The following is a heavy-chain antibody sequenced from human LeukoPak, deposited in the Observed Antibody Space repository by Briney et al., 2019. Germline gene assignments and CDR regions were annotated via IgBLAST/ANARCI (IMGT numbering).Heavy chain of an antibody. CDR3: ARDRLAAGVDY. CDR1: GGSISSSNSY. V-gene: IGHV4-39*07. J-gene: IGHJ4*02. D-gene: IGHD6-13*01. Sequence: SETLSLTCTVSGGSISSSNSYWDRIRQPPGTGLEWIGSIYYSGSTYYNPSLKSRVTISVDTSKNQFSLKLSSVTAADTAVYYCARDRLAAGVDYWGQGTLVTVSS. CDR2: IYYSGST.